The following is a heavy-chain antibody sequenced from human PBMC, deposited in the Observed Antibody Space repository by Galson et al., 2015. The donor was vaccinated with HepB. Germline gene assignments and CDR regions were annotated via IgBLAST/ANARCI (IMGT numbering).Heavy chain of an antibody. D-gene: IGHD1-26*01. CDR2: IRSKAYGGTT. Sequence: SLRLSCAASGFTFGDYAMSWFRQAPGKGLEWVGFIRSKAYGGTTEYAASVKGRFTISRDDSKSIAYLQMNCLKTEDTAVYYCTSETVGATTESGVYWGQGTLVTVSS. CDR3: TSETVGATTESGVY. CDR1: GFTFGDYA. J-gene: IGHJ4*02. V-gene: IGHV3-49*03.